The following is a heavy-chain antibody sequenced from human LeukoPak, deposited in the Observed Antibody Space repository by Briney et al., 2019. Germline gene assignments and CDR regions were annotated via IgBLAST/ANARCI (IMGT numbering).Heavy chain of an antibody. Sequence: GGSLRLSCAASGFTFSSYGMSWVRQAPGKGLEWVSAISGSGGSTYYADSVKGRFTISRDNSKNTLYLQMNSLRAEDTAVYYCAKDFAYGGNSVGNWFDPWGQGTLVTVSS. CDR2: ISGSGGST. V-gene: IGHV3-23*01. D-gene: IGHD4-23*01. CDR1: GFTFSSYG. J-gene: IGHJ5*02. CDR3: AKDFAYGGNSVGNWFDP.